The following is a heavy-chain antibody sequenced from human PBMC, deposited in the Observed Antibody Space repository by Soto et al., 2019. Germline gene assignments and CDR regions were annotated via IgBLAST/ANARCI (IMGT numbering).Heavy chain of an antibody. CDR1: GYTFTSYA. CDR3: AGSGATVTNPYYYYYYGRDV. Sequence: VSVKVSCKASGYTFTSYAMHWVRQAPGQRLEWMGWINAGNGNTKYSQKFQGRVTITRDTSASTAYMELSSLRSEDTAVYYCAGSGATVTNPYYYYYYGRDVWGQGTTVTVSS. J-gene: IGHJ6*02. D-gene: IGHD4-17*01. V-gene: IGHV1-3*01. CDR2: INAGNGNT.